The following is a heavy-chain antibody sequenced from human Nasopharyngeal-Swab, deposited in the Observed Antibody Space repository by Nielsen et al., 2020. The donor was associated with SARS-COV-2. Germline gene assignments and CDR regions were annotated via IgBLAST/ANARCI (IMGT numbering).Heavy chain of an antibody. J-gene: IGHJ6*02. V-gene: IGHV3-21*01. D-gene: IGHD2-15*01. CDR1: GFTFSSYS. Sequence: GGSLRLSCAASGFTFSSYSMNWVRQAPGKGREWVSAITSSSTYTYYADSVKGRFTISRDNARNSLYLKMNSLRADDTAVYYCARDCSGGSCRYGMDVWGQGTTVTVSS. CDR2: ITSSSTYT. CDR3: ARDCSGGSCRYGMDV.